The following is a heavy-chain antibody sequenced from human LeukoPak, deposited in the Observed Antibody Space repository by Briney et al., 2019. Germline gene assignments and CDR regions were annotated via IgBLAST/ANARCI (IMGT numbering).Heavy chain of an antibody. CDR1: GGSISSYY. V-gene: IGHV4-59*01. CDR2: IYYSGST. CDR3: ARAGGSGSYSYCDY. Sequence: SETLSLTCTVSGGSISSYYWSWIRQPPGKGLEWIGYIYYSGSTNYNPSLKSRVTISVDTSKNQFSLKLSSVTAADTAVYYCARAGGSGSYSYCDYWGQGTLVTVSS. J-gene: IGHJ4*02. D-gene: IGHD3-10*01.